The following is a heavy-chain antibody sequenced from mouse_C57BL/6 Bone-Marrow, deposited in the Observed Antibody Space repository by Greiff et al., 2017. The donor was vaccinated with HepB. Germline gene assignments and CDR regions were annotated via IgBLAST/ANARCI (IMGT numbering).Heavy chain of an antibody. V-gene: IGHV1-18*01. D-gene: IGHD1-1*01. CDR3: ARILLRSYWYFDV. J-gene: IGHJ1*03. Sequence: VQLQQSGPELVKPGASVKIPCKASGYTFTDYNMDWVKQSHGKSLEWIGDINPNNGGTIYNQKFKGKATLTVDKSSSTAYMELRSLTSEDTAVYYCARILLRSYWYFDVWGTGTTVTVSS. CDR1: GYTFTDYN. CDR2: INPNNGGT.